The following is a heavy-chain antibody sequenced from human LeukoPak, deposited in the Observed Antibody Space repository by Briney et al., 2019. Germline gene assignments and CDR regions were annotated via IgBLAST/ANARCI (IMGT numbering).Heavy chain of an antibody. CDR1: GGSISSSYW. CDR2: IYHSGST. V-gene: IGHV4-4*02. J-gene: IGHJ4*02. CDR3: ARGVFLRGYCSGGSCHRPEPFDY. D-gene: IGHD2-15*01. Sequence: SETLSLTCGVSGGSISSSYWWSWVRQPPGKGLEWIGEIYHSGSTNYNPSLKSRVTISMDKSKIQFSLKLSSVTAADTAVYYCARGVFLRGYCSGGSCHRPEPFDYWGQGTLVTVSS.